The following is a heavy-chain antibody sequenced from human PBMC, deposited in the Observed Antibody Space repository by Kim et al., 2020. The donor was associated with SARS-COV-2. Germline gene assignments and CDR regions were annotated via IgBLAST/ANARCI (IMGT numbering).Heavy chain of an antibody. Sequence: GGSLRLSCAASGFTFRFYAMTWVRQAPGKGLEWVSAISGSGDDTYYADSVKGRFTISRDNSKNTLLLQMNSLRVEDTALYYCAKDLRGPHARYFDSWGQGTLVTVSS. CDR3: AKDLRGPHARYFDS. V-gene: IGHV3-23*01. J-gene: IGHJ4*02. CDR1: GFTFRFYA. CDR2: ISGSGDDT. D-gene: IGHD4-17*01.